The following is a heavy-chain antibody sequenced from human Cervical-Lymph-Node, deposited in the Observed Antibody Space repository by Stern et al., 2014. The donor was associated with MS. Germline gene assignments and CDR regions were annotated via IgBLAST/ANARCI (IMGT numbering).Heavy chain of an antibody. D-gene: IGHD3-10*01. J-gene: IGHJ4*02. CDR2: VSYDGTQR. CDR3: ARGGRGVGLEY. Sequence: QVQLVESGGGVVQPGRSLSLSCVASGFTFSTYAMHWVRQDPGKGLEWVALVSYDGTQRNSTVSVKARFTISRDNSKNTLYLHMNSLRDEDTAVYFCARGGRGVGLEYWGQGALVTVSS. V-gene: IGHV3-30-3*01. CDR1: GFTFSTYA.